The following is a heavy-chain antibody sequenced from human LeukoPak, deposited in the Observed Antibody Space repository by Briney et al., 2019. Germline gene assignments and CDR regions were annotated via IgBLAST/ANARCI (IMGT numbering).Heavy chain of an antibody. J-gene: IGHJ6*02. CDR1: GGSFSGYY. CDR2: INHSGST. D-gene: IGHD2-21*01. CDR3: AGGIPAYSYGMDV. V-gene: IGHV4-34*01. Sequence: PSETLSLTCAVYGGSFSGYYWSWIRQPPGKGLELIGEINHSGSTNYNPSLKSRVTISVDTSKNQFSLKLSSVTPADTAVYYCAGGIPAYSYGMDVWGQGTTVTVSS.